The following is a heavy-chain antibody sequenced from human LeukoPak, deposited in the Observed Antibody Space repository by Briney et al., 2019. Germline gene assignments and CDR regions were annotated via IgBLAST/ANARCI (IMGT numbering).Heavy chain of an antibody. J-gene: IGHJ4*02. D-gene: IGHD6-13*01. CDR1: GGSISSYY. CDR3: AGTPIAAAGTSFDY. Sequence: SETLSLTCTVSGGSISSYYWSWIRQPPGKGLEWIGYIYYSGSTNYNPSLKSRVTISVDTSKNQFSLKLSSVTAADTAVYYCAGTPIAAAGTSFDYWGQGTLVTVSS. V-gene: IGHV4-59*12. CDR2: IYYSGST.